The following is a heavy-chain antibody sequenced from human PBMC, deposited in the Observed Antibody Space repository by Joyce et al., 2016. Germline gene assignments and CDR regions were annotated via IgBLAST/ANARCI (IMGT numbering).Heavy chain of an antibody. CDR2: MTTDGREK. CDR3: ARDGSHYEVDD. D-gene: IGHD1-26*01. J-gene: IGHJ4*02. CDR1: GFTFGAYG. V-gene: IGHV3-30*02. Sequence: QVQLVESGGGVVQPGGYLRLSCVASGFTFGAYGMHWVRQAPGKGLEWVAFMTTDGREKYYADSVKGRLTISRDNSKSTLYAQMNSLRVEDTAVYYCARDGSHYEVDDWGQGTLVTVSS.